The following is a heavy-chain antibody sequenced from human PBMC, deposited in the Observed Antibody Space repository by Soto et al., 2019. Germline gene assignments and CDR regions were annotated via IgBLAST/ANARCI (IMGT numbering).Heavy chain of an antibody. Sequence: EELVESGGGLVQPGGSLTLACAASGFNFKTYEMNWVRQAPGKGLEWISYISVSGRTIYYADSVQCRVNISRDNAKNLVFLQMNSLRAEDTAVYHCARRAPIYYDALTGYEEAGMDVWGQGTTVTVSS. D-gene: IGHD3-9*01. CDR3: ARRAPIYYDALTGYEEAGMDV. J-gene: IGHJ6*02. CDR2: ISVSGRTI. V-gene: IGHV3-48*03. CDR1: GFNFKTYE.